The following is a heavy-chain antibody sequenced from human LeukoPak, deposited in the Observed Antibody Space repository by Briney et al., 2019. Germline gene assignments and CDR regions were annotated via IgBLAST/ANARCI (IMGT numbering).Heavy chain of an antibody. CDR3: ARALYYDFWSGYYKEENWFDP. CDR1: GYTFTSYY. D-gene: IGHD3-3*01. CDR2: IYPSGGST. V-gene: IGHV1-46*01. Sequence: ASVKVSCKASGYTFTSYYMHWVRQAPGQGLEWMGIIYPSGGSTSYAQKFQGRVTMTRDTSTSTVYMELSSLRSEDTAVYYCARALYYDFWSGYYKEENWFDPWGQGTLVTVSS. J-gene: IGHJ5*02.